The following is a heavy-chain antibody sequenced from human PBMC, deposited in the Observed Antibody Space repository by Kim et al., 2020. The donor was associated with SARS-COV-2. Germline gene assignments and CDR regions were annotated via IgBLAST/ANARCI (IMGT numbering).Heavy chain of an antibody. D-gene: IGHD3-10*01. Sequence: ASVKVSCKASGYTFTSYDINWVRQATGQGLEWMGWMNPNSGNTGYAQKFQGRVTMTRNTSISTAYMELSSLRSEDTAVYYCARGLRITMVRGVTPLYYFDYWGQGTLVTVSS. CDR2: MNPNSGNT. CDR1: GYTFTSYD. V-gene: IGHV1-8*01. CDR3: ARGLRITMVRGVTPLYYFDY. J-gene: IGHJ4*02.